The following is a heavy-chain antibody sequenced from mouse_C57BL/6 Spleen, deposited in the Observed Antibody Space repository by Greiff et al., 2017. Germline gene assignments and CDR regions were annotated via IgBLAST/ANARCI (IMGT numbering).Heavy chain of an antibody. Sequence: EVQVVESEGGLVQPGSSMKLSCTASGFTFSDYYMAWVRQVPEKGLEWVANINYDGSSTYYLDSLKSRFIISRDNAKNILYLQMSSLKSEDTATYYCARVYDGYYEGYFDVWGTGTTVTVSS. V-gene: IGHV5-16*01. J-gene: IGHJ1*03. CDR3: ARVYDGYYEGYFDV. CDR1: GFTFSDYY. D-gene: IGHD2-3*01. CDR2: INYDGSST.